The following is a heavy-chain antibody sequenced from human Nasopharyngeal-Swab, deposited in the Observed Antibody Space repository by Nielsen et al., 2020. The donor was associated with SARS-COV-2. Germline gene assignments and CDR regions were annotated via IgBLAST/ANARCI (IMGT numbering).Heavy chain of an antibody. D-gene: IGHD6-19*01. CDR1: GFTFSNYW. CDR2: ISYDGSNK. Sequence: GGSLRLSCAASGFTFSNYWMHWVRQAPGKGLEWVAVISYDGSNKYYADSVKGRFTISRDNSKNTLYLQMNSLRAEDTAVYYCARDRFRSGWFPGGYWGQGTLVTVSS. CDR3: ARDRFRSGWFPGGY. J-gene: IGHJ4*02. V-gene: IGHV3-30*03.